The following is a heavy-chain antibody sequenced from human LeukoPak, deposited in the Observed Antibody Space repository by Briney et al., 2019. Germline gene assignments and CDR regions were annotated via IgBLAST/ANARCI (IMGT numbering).Heavy chain of an antibody. CDR2: TYYRSKWYN. CDR3: ARGANWVFDY. J-gene: IGHJ4*02. Sequence: SQTLSLTCAISGDSVSSSTDAWNWIRQSPSRGLEWLGRTYYRSKWYNDYAVSVESRITINPDTSKDQFSLQLNSVTPEDTAVYYCARGANWVFDYWSQGTLVTVSS. D-gene: IGHD7-27*01. CDR1: GDSVSSSTDA. V-gene: IGHV6-1*01.